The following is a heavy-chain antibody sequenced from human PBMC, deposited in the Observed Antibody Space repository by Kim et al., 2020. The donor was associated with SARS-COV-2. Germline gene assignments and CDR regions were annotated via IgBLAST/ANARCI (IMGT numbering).Heavy chain of an antibody. CDR1: GYSFTSYW. V-gene: IGHV5-51*01. Sequence: GESLKISCKGSGYSFTSYWIGWVRQMSGKGLEWMGIIYPGDSDTRYSPSFQGQVTISADKSISTAYLQWSSLKASDTAMYYCARHAPIRNDYGDYVPYSRGYYYGMDVWGQGTTVTVSS. J-gene: IGHJ6*02. D-gene: IGHD4-17*01. CDR3: ARHAPIRNDYGDYVPYSRGYYYGMDV. CDR2: IYPGDSDT.